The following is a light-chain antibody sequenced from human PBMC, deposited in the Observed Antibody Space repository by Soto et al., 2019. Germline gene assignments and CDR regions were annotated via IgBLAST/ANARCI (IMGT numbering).Light chain of an antibody. J-gene: IGLJ1*01. CDR3: SSYTSSTTYV. Sequence: QSVLTQPASVSGSPGQSITISCTGTSSDVGGYKYVSWYQHHPGKGPKLMLYDVSNRPSGVSNRFSGSKSGNTASLTISGLQAEDEAYDYCSSYTSSTTYVFGTGTKVTVL. V-gene: IGLV2-14*01. CDR1: SSDVGGYKY. CDR2: DVS.